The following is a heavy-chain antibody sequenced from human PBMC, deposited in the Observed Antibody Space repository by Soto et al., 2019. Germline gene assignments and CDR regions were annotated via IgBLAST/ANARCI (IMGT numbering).Heavy chain of an antibody. CDR3: AKRRFTVTLYYYYGMDV. J-gene: IGHJ6*02. Sequence: GGSLRLSCAASGFTFSSYDMSWVRQAPGKGLEWVSAISGSGGSTYYADSVKGRFTISRDNSKNTLYLQMNSLRAEDTAVYYCAKRRFTVTLYYYYGMDVWGQGTTVTVSS. D-gene: IGHD4-17*01. V-gene: IGHV3-23*01. CDR2: ISGSGGST. CDR1: GFTFSSYD.